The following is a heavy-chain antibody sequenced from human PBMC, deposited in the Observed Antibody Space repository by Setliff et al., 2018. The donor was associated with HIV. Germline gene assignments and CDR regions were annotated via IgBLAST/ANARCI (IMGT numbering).Heavy chain of an antibody. CDR1: GYTFTSCF. J-gene: IGHJ4*02. CDR3: VKEYHTEVTDTRVANCFDY. Sequence: ASVKVSCKASGYTFTSCFMHWVRQAPGQGLEYMGIINPSDGTTDYTQKFQDRVTMTSDTSTSTVYMELRSLRSEDTAIYYCVKEYHTEVTDTRVANCFDYWGQGTLVTVSS. V-gene: IGHV1-46*01. D-gene: IGHD4-4*01. CDR2: INPSDGTT.